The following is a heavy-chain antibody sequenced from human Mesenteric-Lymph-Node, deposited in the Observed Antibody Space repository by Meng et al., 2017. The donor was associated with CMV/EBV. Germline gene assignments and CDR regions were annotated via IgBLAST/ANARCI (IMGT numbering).Heavy chain of an antibody. CDR2: IKEDGSEK. J-gene: IGHJ4*02. Sequence: GESLKISCTASGFPFSNYWMSWVRQAPGKGLEWVANIKEDGSEKYYVDSVKGRFTISRDNAKNSQFLQMNSLRAEDSAVYFCARDTAAVPAGDYWGQGTLVTVSS. D-gene: IGHD6-13*01. CDR1: GFPFSNYW. CDR3: ARDTAAVPAGDY. V-gene: IGHV3-7*01.